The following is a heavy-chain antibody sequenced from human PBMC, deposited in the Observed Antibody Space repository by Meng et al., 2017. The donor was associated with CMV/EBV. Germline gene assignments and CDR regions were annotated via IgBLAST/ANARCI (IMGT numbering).Heavy chain of an antibody. CDR1: GYTFTIYC. Sequence: ASGYTFTIYCISWVRQAPGQGLEWMGWISAYNGNTNYAQKLQGRVTMTTDTSTSTAYMELRSLRSDDTAVYYCARGCGGDCSGFFDYWGQGTLVTVSS. CDR3: ARGCGGDCSGFFDY. D-gene: IGHD2-21*01. V-gene: IGHV1-18*01. J-gene: IGHJ4*02. CDR2: ISAYNGNT.